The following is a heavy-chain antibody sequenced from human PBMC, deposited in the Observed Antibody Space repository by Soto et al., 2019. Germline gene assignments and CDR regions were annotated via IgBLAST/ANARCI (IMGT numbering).Heavy chain of an antibody. CDR1: GLTLSNYW. J-gene: IGHJ4*02. CDR3: TTDWRPNALRYYDCFDY. D-gene: IGHD3-10*01. Sequence: AGSLRLSCAASGLTLSNYWMSWGRQAPGKGLGWVANIKKDGSQKFYADSVKGRFSISRDNAKNSLHLHTDHQRAEDTAVYYCTTDWRPNALRYYDCFDYWGQGTLVTVSS. CDR2: IKKDGSQK. V-gene: IGHV3-7*01.